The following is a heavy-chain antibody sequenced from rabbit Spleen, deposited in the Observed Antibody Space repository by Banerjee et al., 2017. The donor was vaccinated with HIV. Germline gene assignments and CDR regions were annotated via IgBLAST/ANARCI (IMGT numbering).Heavy chain of an antibody. CDR1: GFSFSSSYW. Sequence: QEQLEESGGDLVKPEGSLTLTCTASGFSFSSSYWICWVRQAPGKGLKWIACINTWSGRPVYANWAKGRFTMSKTSSTTVTLQMTSLTVADTATYFCARDLPGVIGWNFNLWGQGTLVTVS. CDR2: INTWSGRP. J-gene: IGHJ4*01. D-gene: IGHD1-1*01. V-gene: IGHV1S45*01. CDR3: ARDLPGVIGWNFNL.